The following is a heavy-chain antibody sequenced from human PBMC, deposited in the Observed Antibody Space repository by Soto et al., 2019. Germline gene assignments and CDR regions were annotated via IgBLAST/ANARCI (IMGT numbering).Heavy chain of an antibody. CDR1: GYTFTSYY. D-gene: IGHD6-6*01. J-gene: IGHJ4*02. Sequence: QVQLVQSGAEVKKPGASVKVSCKASGYTFTSYYMHWVRQAPGQGLEWMGIINPSGGSTSYAQKCQGRVTMTRDTSTSTVYMELSSLRSEDTAVYYCARDSSITEYSSSQDYWGQGTLVTVSS. CDR3: ARDSSITEYSSSQDY. CDR2: INPSGGST. V-gene: IGHV1-46*01.